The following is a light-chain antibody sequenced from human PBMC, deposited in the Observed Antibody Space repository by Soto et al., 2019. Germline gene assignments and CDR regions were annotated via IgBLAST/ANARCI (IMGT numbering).Light chain of an antibody. J-gene: IGLJ2*01. CDR3: QVWDSNSDHVV. CDR1: NIGSKS. CDR2: YNR. Sequence: SYELTQPPSVSVAPGKTARITCGGNNIGSKSVHWFQQKPGQAPVLVIYYNRDRPSGIPERFSGSNSGNTATLTISWVEAGDEADYYCQVWDSNSDHVVFGGGTKVTVL. V-gene: IGLV3-21*04.